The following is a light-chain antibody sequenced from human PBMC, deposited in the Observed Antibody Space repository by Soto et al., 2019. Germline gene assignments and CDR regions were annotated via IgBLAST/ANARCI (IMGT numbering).Light chain of an antibody. J-gene: IGKJ5*01. CDR2: AAS. CDR3: QQLFDSPIT. CDR1: QVISTS. Sequence: DIQLTQPPSFLSPSIIDSFTITFRASQVISTSLAWYQVQPGKAPKLLIYAASSVESGVSSRFSASVSGTEFSLTITSLQPEDFATYYCQQLFDSPITFGQGTRLEIK. V-gene: IGKV1-9*01.